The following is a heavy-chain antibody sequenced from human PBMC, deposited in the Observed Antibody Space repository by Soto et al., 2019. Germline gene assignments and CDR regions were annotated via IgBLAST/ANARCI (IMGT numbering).Heavy chain of an antibody. V-gene: IGHV4-59*11. CDR3: ARGSRGYF. CDR2: IYYTGGA. CDR1: GGSMSASHD. Sequence: PSETLSHTCTVSGGSMSASHDWTWIRQSPRKGLEWIGYIYYTGGANYNPSLQSRVTISLDTSKNQFSLSVRSVTAADTAVYYCARGSRGYF. J-gene: IGHJ2*01.